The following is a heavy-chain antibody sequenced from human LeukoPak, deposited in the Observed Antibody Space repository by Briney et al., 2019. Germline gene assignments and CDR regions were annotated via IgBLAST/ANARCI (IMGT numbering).Heavy chain of an antibody. CDR3: ARHAGVSSAWLSHFDY. CDR1: GFTFSNYA. CDR2: ISSTGGSI. Sequence: GGSLRLSCAASGFTFSNYAMSWVRQAPGKGLEWVSGISSTGGSIYYADSVKGQFAISRDNSKNTLSLQMNNLRADDTAVYYCARHAGVSSAWLSHFDYWGQGTLVTVSS. J-gene: IGHJ4*02. D-gene: IGHD6-19*01. V-gene: IGHV3-23*01.